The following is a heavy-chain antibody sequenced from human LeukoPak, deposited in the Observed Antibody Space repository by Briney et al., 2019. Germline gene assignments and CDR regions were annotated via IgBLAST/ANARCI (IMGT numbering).Heavy chain of an antibody. CDR1: GFTFSSYA. J-gene: IGHJ4*02. CDR3: AKVLKWELLSGVFDC. V-gene: IGHV3-23*01. Sequence: GGSLRLSCAASGFTFSSYAMSWVRQAPGKGLEWVSAISGSGGSTYYADSVKGRFTISRDNSKNTLYLQMNSLRAEDTAVYYCAKVLKWELLSGVFDCWGQGTLVTVSS. D-gene: IGHD1-26*01. CDR2: ISGSGGST.